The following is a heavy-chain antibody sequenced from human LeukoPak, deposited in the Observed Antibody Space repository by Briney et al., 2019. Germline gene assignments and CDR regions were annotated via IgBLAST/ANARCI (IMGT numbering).Heavy chain of an antibody. Sequence: PGGSLRLSCAASGFTVSSSHMSWVRLAPGKGLEWASIIYSGGSTSYADSVKGRFIISRDNSKNTLYLQMNSLRAEDTAVYYCARRSPIAGAGPRRLEDWGQGTLVTVSS. V-gene: IGHV3-53*01. J-gene: IGHJ4*02. D-gene: IGHD6-13*01. CDR2: IYSGGST. CDR1: GFTVSSSH. CDR3: ARRSPIAGAGPRRLED.